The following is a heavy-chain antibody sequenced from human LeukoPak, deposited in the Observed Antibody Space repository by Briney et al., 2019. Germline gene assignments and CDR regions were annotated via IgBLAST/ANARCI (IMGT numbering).Heavy chain of an antibody. CDR3: ARDPGIAAAATEGGFDY. CDR2: ISTYNGNT. J-gene: IGHJ4*02. CDR1: GYTFPSYG. D-gene: IGHD6-13*01. V-gene: IGHV1-18*01. Sequence: GASVKVSCKASGYTFPSYGISWVRQAPGQGLEWMGWISTYNGNTNSTQAFQGRVTLTTDTSTSTAYMELRSLRSDDTAVYYCARDPGIAAAATEGGFDYWGQGTLVTVSS.